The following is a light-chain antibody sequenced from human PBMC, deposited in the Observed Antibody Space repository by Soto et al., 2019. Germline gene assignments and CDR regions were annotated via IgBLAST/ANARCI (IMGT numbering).Light chain of an antibody. CDR3: QSPDNSGTYHYV. CDR1: ALPKEY. CDR2: KDS. V-gene: IGLV3-25*03. J-gene: IGLJ1*01. Sequence: SYELTQPPSVSVSPGQTARITCSGDALPKEYAYWYQQKPGQAPVLVIFKDSERPSGIPERFSGSSSGTTVTLTISGVQAEDEADYYCQSPDNSGTYHYVFGTGTKVTVL.